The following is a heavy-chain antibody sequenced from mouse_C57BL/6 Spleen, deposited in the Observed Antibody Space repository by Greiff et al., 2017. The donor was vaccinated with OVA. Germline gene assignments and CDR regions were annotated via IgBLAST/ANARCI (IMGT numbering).Heavy chain of an antibody. J-gene: IGHJ2*01. V-gene: IGHV1-82*01. Sequence: QVQLQQSGPELVKPGASVKISCKASGYAFSSSWMNWVKQRPGKGLEWIGRIYPGDGDTNYNGKVKGKATLTADKSSSTAYMQLSSLTSEDSAVYFCARWASSGYFDYWGQGTTLTVSS. CDR1: GYAFSSSW. CDR2: IYPGDGDT. CDR3: ARWASSGYFDY. D-gene: IGHD3-2*02.